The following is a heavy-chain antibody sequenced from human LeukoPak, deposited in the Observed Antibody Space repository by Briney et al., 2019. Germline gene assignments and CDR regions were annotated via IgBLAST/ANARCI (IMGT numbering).Heavy chain of an antibody. CDR3: ARDTNPGIAVAAYYFDY. CDR2: ISSSSSYI. CDR1: GFTFSSYS. V-gene: IGHV3-21*01. Sequence: PGGSLRLSCAASGFTFSSYSMNWVRQAPGKGLEWVSSISSSSSYIYYADSVKGRFTISRDNAKNSLYLQMNSLRAEDTAVYYCARDTNPGIAVAAYYFDYWGQGTLVTVSS. J-gene: IGHJ4*02. D-gene: IGHD6-19*01.